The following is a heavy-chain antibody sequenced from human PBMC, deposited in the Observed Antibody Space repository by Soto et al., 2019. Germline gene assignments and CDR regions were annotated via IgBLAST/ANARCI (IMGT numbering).Heavy chain of an antibody. V-gene: IGHV4-59*01. D-gene: IGHD2-15*01. J-gene: IGHJ4*02. CDR3: ASIYGGNDY. CDR2: MYNTGST. CDR1: GGSISSYY. Sequence: SETLSLTCTVSGGSISSYYWGWIRQPPGKGLEWIGYMYNTGSTIYNPSLRSRVTISVDTSKNQFSLKLNSVTAADTAVYYCASIYGGNDYWGQGTLVTVSS.